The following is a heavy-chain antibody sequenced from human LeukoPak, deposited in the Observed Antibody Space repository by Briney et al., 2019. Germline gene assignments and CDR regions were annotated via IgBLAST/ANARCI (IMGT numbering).Heavy chain of an antibody. CDR2: IIPIFGTA. Sequence: ASVKVSCKASGGTFSSYAISWVRQAPGQGLEWMGGIIPIFGTANYAQKFQGRVTITADESTSTAYMELSSLRSEDTAVYYCARDPLDYGDYSGAFDIWGQGTMVTVSS. V-gene: IGHV1-69*13. CDR3: ARDPLDYGDYSGAFDI. J-gene: IGHJ3*02. CDR1: GGTFSSYA. D-gene: IGHD4-17*01.